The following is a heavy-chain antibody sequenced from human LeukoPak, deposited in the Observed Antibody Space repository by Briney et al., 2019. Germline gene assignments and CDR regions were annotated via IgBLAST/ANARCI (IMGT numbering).Heavy chain of an antibody. D-gene: IGHD4-17*01. V-gene: IGHV1-2*02. CDR2: INPNSGGT. CDR1: GYTFTGYY. CDR3: ARDDYGDYVSYFLH. J-gene: IGHJ1*01. Sequence: ASVKVSCKASGYTFTGYYIHWVRQAPGQGLEWMGWINPNSGGTYYAQKFQGRVTMTRDTSINTAYMELTSLRSDDTAVYYCARDDYGDYVSYFLHWGQGTLVIVSS.